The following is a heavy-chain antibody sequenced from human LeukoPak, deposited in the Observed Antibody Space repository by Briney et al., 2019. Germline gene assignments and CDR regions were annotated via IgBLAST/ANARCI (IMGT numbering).Heavy chain of an antibody. CDR3: AKVFPYYYDSSGYYAAFDI. D-gene: IGHD3-22*01. CDR1: GFTFSSYG. Sequence: PGGSLRLSCAASGFTFSSYGMHWVRRAPGKGLEWVAVISYDGSNKYYADSVKGRFTISRDNSKNTLYLQMNSLRAEDTAVYYCAKVFPYYYDSSGYYAAFDIWGQGTMVTVSS. J-gene: IGHJ3*02. CDR2: ISYDGSNK. V-gene: IGHV3-30*18.